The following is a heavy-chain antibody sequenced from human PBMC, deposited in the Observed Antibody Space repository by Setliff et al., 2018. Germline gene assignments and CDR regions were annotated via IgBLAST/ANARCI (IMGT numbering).Heavy chain of an antibody. CDR2: INPKTGGT. J-gene: IGHJ3*01. Sequence: ASVKVSCKTSGYAFTDNYIHWVRQAPGQGLEWMGWINPKTGGTNLAQKFQGWVSMTRDTSITTAYMELSRLTSDDMAMYFCARSDHLVVDGFDVWGRGTVVT. CDR3: ARSDHLVVDGFDV. CDR1: GYAFTDNY. D-gene: IGHD3-16*01. V-gene: IGHV1-2*04.